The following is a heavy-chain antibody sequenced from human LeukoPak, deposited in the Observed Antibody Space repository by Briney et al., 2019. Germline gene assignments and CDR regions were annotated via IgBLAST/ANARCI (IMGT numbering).Heavy chain of an antibody. J-gene: IGHJ4*02. V-gene: IGHV4-4*07. CDR3: ARAGTKLRYFDWSLDY. D-gene: IGHD3-9*01. Sequence: SETLSLTCTVSGGSISSYYWSWIRQPAGKGLEWIGRIYTRGSTNYNPPLKSRVTMSVDTSKNQFSLKLSSVTAADTAVYYCARAGTKLRYFDWSLDYWGQGTLVTVSS. CDR1: GGSISSYY. CDR2: IYTRGST.